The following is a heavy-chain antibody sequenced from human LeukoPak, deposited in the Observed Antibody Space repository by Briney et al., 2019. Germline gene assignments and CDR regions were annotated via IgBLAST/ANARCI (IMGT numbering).Heavy chain of an antibody. Sequence: GGSLRLSCAASGFTFSSYWMSWVRQAPGKGLEWVANIKCDGSEKYYVDSVKGRFTISRDNAKNSLYLQMNSLRAEDTAVYYCTREGSQSASGSYPGNDWGQGTLVTVSS. CDR1: GFTFSSYW. D-gene: IGHD1-26*01. CDR2: IKCDGSEK. J-gene: IGHJ4*02. CDR3: TREGSQSASGSYPGND. V-gene: IGHV3-7*01.